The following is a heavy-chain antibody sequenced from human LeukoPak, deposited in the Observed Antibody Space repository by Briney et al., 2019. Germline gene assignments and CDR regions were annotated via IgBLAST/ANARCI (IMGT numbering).Heavy chain of an antibody. D-gene: IGHD3-22*01. Sequence: GGSLRLSCAASGFTFDDYAMHWVRQAPGKGLEWVSGISWNSGSIAYADSVQGRFTISRDNAKNSLYLQMNSLRAEDTALYYCAKDNDREGTMIVVVITTRGGFDYWGQGTLVTVSS. J-gene: IGHJ4*02. CDR2: ISWNSGSI. CDR1: GFTFDDYA. V-gene: IGHV3-9*01. CDR3: AKDNDREGTMIVVVITTRGGFDY.